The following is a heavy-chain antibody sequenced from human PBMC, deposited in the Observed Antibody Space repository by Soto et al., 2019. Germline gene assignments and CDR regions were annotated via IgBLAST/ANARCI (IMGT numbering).Heavy chain of an antibody. J-gene: IGHJ5*02. CDR2: ISGSGGST. V-gene: IGHV3-23*01. CDR3: AKGHDYGDSRGVFDP. CDR1: GFTFSSYA. Sequence: GGPLRLSCAASGFTFSSYAMSWVRQAPGKGLEWVSAISGSGGSTYYADSVKGRFTISGDNSKNTLYLQMNSLRAEDTAVYYCAKGHDYGDSRGVFDPWGQGTLVTVSS. D-gene: IGHD4-17*01.